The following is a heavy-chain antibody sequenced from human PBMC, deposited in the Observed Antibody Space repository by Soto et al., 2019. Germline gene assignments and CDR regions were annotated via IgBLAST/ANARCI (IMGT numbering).Heavy chain of an antibody. Sequence: QVQLQESGPGLVKPSQTLSLTCTVSGGSINSDDSYWSWIRQPLGRGLEWIGYIYDSETTNYNPSIRLQLTNSLDPSNNQSSLRLNPVTDADTAVHYCAIDRQSEIVAMVASNGIDVWGQGTTV. V-gene: IGHV4-30-4*01. CDR3: AIDRQSEIVAMVASNGIDV. D-gene: IGHD5-12*01. J-gene: IGHJ6*02. CDR1: GGSINSDDSY. CDR2: IYDSETT.